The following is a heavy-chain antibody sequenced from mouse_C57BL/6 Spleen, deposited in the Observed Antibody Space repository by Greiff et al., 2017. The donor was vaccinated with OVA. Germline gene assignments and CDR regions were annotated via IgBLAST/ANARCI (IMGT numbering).Heavy chain of an antibody. CDR2: INPNNGGT. CDR3: ARHDYGSSLYFDY. Sequence: VQLQQSGPELVKPGASVKMSCKASGSTFTDYNMHWVKQSHGKSLEWIGYINPNNGGTRYNQKFKGKATLTVNKSSSTAYMELRSLTSEDSAVYYCARHDYGSSLYFDYWGQGTSLTVSS. D-gene: IGHD1-1*01. J-gene: IGHJ2*02. V-gene: IGHV1-22*01. CDR1: GSTFTDYN.